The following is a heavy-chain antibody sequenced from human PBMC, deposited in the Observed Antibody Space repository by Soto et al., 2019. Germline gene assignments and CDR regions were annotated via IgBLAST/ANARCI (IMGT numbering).Heavy chain of an antibody. CDR1: GFTFRSYA. V-gene: IGHV3-23*01. CDR2: ISGSGIST. Sequence: PGGSLRLSYAASGFTFRSYAMSWVRQAPGKGLEWVSGISGSGISTHYADSVKGRFTVSRDNSKNTLYLQMNSLRAEDTAVYNCAKEPVGPDWYFDLWGRGTLVTVSS. CDR3: AKEPVGPDWYFDL. J-gene: IGHJ2*01.